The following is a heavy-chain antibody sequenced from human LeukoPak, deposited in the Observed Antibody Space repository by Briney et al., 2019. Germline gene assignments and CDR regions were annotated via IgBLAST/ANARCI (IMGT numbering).Heavy chain of an antibody. CDR1: GGSVSSYY. CDR3: ARHGSSWTHFDY. CDR2: LSHSGSS. J-gene: IGHJ4*02. V-gene: IGHV4-59*08. D-gene: IGHD6-13*01. Sequence: PSETLSLTCTVSGGSVSSYYWSWIRRPPGRGLEWIAYLSHSGSSDSNPSLTSRVTTLVDTSKNQFSLKLSSVTDADTAVYYCARHGSSWTHFDYWGQGTLVTVSS.